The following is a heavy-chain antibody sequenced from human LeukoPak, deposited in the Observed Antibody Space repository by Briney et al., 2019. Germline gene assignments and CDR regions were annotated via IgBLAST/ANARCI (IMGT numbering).Heavy chain of an antibody. V-gene: IGHV3-48*02. D-gene: IGHD6-13*01. CDR1: GFTLSSYY. CDR2: ISDTSGNI. CDR3: ARDISGRGIAAPWHAFDI. J-gene: IGHJ3*02. Sequence: LGGSLTHSCPVSGFTLSSYYRNGVRQAAGNGLEWVSYISDTSGNIHYADSVEGRFTIARDNAKNTLYLQMNSLRDDDTAVYYCARDISGRGIAAPWHAFDIWGQGTMVTVSS.